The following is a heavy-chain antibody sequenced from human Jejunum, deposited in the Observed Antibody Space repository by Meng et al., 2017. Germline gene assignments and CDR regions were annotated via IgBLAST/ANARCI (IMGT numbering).Heavy chain of an antibody. CDR1: GYTFTNHH. V-gene: IGHV1-46*01. D-gene: IGHD6-6*01. CDR3: AREGAASARFFDK. J-gene: IGHJ4*02. CDR2: ITPSNGDT. Sequence: QVERVQSGAEGKKPGASVKVSCMASGYTFTNHHMHWVRQAPGQGHEWMGIITPSNGDTGYAQKFQGRVSMTRDTSTSTVYMELSGLTSEDTAMYYCAREGAASARFFDKWGQGTLVTVSS.